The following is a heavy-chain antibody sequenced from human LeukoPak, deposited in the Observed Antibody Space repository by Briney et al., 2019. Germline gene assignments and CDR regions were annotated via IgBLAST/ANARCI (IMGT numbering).Heavy chain of an antibody. J-gene: IGHJ6*02. V-gene: IGHV3-48*03. CDR3: ARNKWELLYYYGMDV. D-gene: IGHD1-26*01. Sequence: GGSLRLSCVASGSIFSYYEMNWVRQAPGKGLEWVSYISSSGGTIYYADSVKGRFTISRDNAKNSLYLQMNSLRAEDTAVYYCARNKWELLYYYGMDVWGQGTTVTVSS. CDR2: ISSSGGTI. CDR1: GSIFSYYE.